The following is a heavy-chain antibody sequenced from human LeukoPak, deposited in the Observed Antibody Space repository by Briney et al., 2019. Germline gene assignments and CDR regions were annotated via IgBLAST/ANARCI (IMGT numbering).Heavy chain of an antibody. V-gene: IGHV3-7*01. CDR2: IKQDGSEK. CDR3: ANSRIEGSSWYYFDY. J-gene: IGHJ4*02. CDR1: GFTFSSYW. Sequence: GGSLRLSCAASGFTFSSYWMSWVRQAPGKGLEWVANIKQDGSEKYYVDSVKGRFTISRDNAKNSLYLQMNSLRAEDTAVYYCANSRIEGSSWYYFDYWGQGTLVTVSS. D-gene: IGHD6-13*01.